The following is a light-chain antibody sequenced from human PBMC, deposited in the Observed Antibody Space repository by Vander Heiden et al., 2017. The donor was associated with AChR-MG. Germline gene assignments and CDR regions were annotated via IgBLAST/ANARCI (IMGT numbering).Light chain of an antibody. CDR1: QTISSY. J-gene: IGKJ2*01. V-gene: IGKV1-39*01. Sequence: DIQMTQSPSSLPASVGDRVTITCRASQTISSYLNWYQQKQGRSPQLLIYAESTLGSGVPSRCSGSGSGSDFTLTVTSLQPEDFASYYCQQTYSSPPYTFGQGTKLEIK. CDR2: AES. CDR3: QQTYSSPPYT.